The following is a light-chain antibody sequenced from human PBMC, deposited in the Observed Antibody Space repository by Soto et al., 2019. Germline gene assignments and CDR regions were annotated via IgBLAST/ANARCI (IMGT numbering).Light chain of an antibody. V-gene: IGKV1-12*01. J-gene: IGKJ1*01. CDR3: QQYNNWTPWT. Sequence: TQMTQLPSSVSASVGDRVTITCRASQGISSWLAWYKEKPVKAPKLLIYDASNLETGVPSRFSGSGSGTEFTLTISSLQSEVFAVYYSQQYNNWTPWTVGQGTEV. CDR2: DAS. CDR1: QGISSW.